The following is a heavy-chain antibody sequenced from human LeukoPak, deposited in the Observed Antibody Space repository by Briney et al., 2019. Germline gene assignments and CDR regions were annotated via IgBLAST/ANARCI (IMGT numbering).Heavy chain of an antibody. J-gene: IGHJ4*02. D-gene: IGHD2-2*01. V-gene: IGHV4-34*01. CDR2: INHSGST. CDR3: ARGYCSSTSCSRFDY. CDR1: GGSFSGYY. Sequence: SETLSLTCAVYGGSFSGYYWSWIRQPPGKGLEWIGEINHSGSTNYNSSLKSRVTISVDTSKNQFSLKLSSVTAADTAVYYCARGYCSSTSCSRFDYWGQGTLVTVSS.